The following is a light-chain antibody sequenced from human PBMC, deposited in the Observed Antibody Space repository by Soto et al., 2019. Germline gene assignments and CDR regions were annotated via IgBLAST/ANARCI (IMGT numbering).Light chain of an antibody. V-gene: IGKV1-27*01. Sequence: DIQMTQSPSSLSASLGERATITCRASQGISNYLAWYQQKPGKDPTLLIYAASTLQSGVPSRFSGSGSGTDFTLTISSLQPEDVATYYCQKYDSAPFTFGPGTKVDIK. J-gene: IGKJ3*01. CDR3: QKYDSAPFT. CDR2: AAS. CDR1: QGISNY.